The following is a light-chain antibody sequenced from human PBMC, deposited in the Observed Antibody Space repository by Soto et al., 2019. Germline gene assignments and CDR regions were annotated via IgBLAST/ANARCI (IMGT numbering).Light chain of an antibody. CDR2: GPS. V-gene: IGKV3-15*01. Sequence: EIVMLQSPATLSVSPGERATLSCRASQSVSGDLAWYQQKPGQAPRLLIYGPSTRATGIRARFSGSGSGTEFTLTIRGLQSEDFAIYFCQQYKSWPITFGQGTRLEIK. CDR1: QSVSGD. CDR3: QQYKSWPIT. J-gene: IGKJ5*01.